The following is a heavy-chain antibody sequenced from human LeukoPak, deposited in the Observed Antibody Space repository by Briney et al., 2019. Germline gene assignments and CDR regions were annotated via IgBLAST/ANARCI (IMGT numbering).Heavy chain of an antibody. J-gene: IGHJ4*02. D-gene: IGHD6-6*01. Sequence: GGSLRLSCAASGFTFSSYSMNWVRQAPGKGLEWVSSISSSSSYIYYADSVKGRFTISRDNAKNSLYLQMNSLRAEDTAVYYCARDQGDSSSPFDYWGQGTLVTVSS. CDR2: ISSSSSYI. CDR1: GFTFSSYS. V-gene: IGHV3-21*01. CDR3: ARDQGDSSSPFDY.